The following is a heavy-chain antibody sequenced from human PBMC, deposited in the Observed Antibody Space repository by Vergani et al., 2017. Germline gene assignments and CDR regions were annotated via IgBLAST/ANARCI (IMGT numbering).Heavy chain of an antibody. J-gene: IGHJ3*02. CDR3: ARGTAVAGDAFDI. Sequence: QVQLQESGPGLVKPSETLSLTCTVSGGSISSYYWSWIRQPPGRGLEWIGYIYYSGSTNYNPSLKSRVTISVDTSKTQVSLKLSSVTAADTAVDYCARGTAVAGDAFDIWGQGTMVTVSS. CDR2: IYYSGST. CDR1: GGSISSYY. V-gene: IGHV4-59*01. D-gene: IGHD6-19*01.